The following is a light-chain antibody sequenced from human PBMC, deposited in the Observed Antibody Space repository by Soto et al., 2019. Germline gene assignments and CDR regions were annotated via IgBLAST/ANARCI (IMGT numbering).Light chain of an antibody. Sequence: EIVLTHSPATLSLSPWERATLSCRASQSVSNNYLAWYQQKPDQAPRLLIYGASNRATGIPDRFSGSGSGTDFTLTISRLEPEDFAVYYCQQYGSSGTFGQGTKVDIK. CDR1: QSVSNNY. CDR3: QQYGSSGT. V-gene: IGKV3-20*01. J-gene: IGKJ1*01. CDR2: GAS.